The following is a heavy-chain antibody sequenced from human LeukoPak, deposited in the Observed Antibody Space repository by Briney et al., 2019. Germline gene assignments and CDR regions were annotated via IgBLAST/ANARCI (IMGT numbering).Heavy chain of an antibody. CDR1: GYSFTSYW. Sequence: GESLKISCKGSGYSFTSYWIAWVRQMPGKGLECMGIIYPGDSETRYSPSFQGQVTISADKPISTAYLQWSSLKASDTAMYYCARRHRADYPSDYWGQGTLVTVSS. D-gene: IGHD4-11*01. CDR3: ARRHRADYPSDY. V-gene: IGHV5-51*01. J-gene: IGHJ4*02. CDR2: IYPGDSET.